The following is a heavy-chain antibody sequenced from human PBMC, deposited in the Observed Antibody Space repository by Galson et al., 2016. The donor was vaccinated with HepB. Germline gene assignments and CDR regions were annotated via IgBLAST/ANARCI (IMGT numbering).Heavy chain of an antibody. CDR2: IYPDDSDT. CDR1: GYSFTTYW. CDR3: ARQSLAMAVDFEN. V-gene: IGHV5-51*01. D-gene: IGHD6-19*01. Sequence: QSGAEVKKPGESLRISCETSGYSFTTYWIAWVRQVPGKGLECMGIIYPDDSDTIYSPSFQARVTFSVDKSVSTAYLQWSSLRASDTAMYYCARQSLAMAVDFENWGQGTLVTVSS. J-gene: IGHJ4*02.